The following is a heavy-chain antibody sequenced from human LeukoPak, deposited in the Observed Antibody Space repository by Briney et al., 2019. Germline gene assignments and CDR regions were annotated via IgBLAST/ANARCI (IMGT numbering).Heavy chain of an antibody. CDR3: AREGRALLWFGELFPYFDY. D-gene: IGHD3-10*01. CDR1: GFTFSSYE. J-gene: IGHJ4*02. CDR2: ISSSGSTI. Sequence: GGSLRLSCAASGFTFSSYEMNWVRQAPGKGLEWVSYISSSGSTIYYADSVKGRFTISRDNAKNSLYLQMNSLRAEDTAVYYCAREGRALLWFGELFPYFDYWGQGTLVTVSS. V-gene: IGHV3-48*03.